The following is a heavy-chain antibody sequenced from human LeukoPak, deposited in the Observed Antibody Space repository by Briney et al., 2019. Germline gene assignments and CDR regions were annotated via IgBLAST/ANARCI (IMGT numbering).Heavy chain of an antibody. CDR1: GGSFSGYY. D-gene: IGHD6-19*01. J-gene: IGHJ4*02. V-gene: IGHV4-34*01. CDR3: ARLQWLVRGFDY. Sequence: TPSETLSLTCAVYGGSFSGYYWSWIRQPPGKGLEWVGEINHSGSTNYNPSLKSRVTISLDTSKNQFSLKLSYVPAPGPSVFYCARLQWLVRGFDYWGQGTLVTVSS. CDR2: INHSGST.